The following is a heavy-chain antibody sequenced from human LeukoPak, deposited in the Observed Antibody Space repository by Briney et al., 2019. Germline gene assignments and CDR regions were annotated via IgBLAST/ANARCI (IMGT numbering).Heavy chain of an antibody. J-gene: IGHJ4*02. V-gene: IGHV3-7*01. D-gene: IGHD1-1*01. Sequence: GGSLRLSCAASGFPFSSYWMSWVRQPPGKGLEWVANIKQDGSDKYYVDSAKGRFTISRDNAKNSLYLQLNSLRADDTAVYYCARLTGTTGFDYWGQGTLVTVSS. CDR2: IKQDGSDK. CDR3: ARLTGTTGFDY. CDR1: GFPFSSYW.